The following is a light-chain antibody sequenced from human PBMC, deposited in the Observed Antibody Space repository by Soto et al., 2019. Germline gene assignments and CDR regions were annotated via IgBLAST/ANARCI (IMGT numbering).Light chain of an antibody. CDR3: TAYTSSSSVV. Sequence: QSALTQPASVSGSPGQSITISCTGTGSDIGGYNYVSWYQQHPGKAPKVMIYEVSNRPSGASNRFSASKSGNTASLTISGLQAEDEADYYCTAYTSSSSVVFGGGTQLTVL. CDR2: EVS. V-gene: IGLV2-14*01. J-gene: IGLJ2*01. CDR1: GSDIGGYNY.